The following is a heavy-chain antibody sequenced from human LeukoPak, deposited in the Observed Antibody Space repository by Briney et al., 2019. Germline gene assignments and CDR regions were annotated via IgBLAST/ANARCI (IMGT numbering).Heavy chain of an antibody. V-gene: IGHV3-74*01. CDR3: TEERDRDGYFRY. CDR1: GFIFSDYW. J-gene: IGHJ4*02. Sequence: GGSLRLSCAASGFIFSDYWMHWVRQAPGKGLVWVSRINTDGGFTRYADSVQGRFTNSRDNSKNTLYLEMSSLGLQDTAVYYCTEERDRDGYFRYWGQGTLVTVSS. D-gene: IGHD2-8*01. CDR2: INTDGGFT.